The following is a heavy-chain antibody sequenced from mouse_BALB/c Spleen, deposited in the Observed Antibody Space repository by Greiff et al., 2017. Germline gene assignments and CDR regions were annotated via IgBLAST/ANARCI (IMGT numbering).Heavy chain of an antibody. CDR1: GFNIKDYY. CDR2: IDPENGDT. Sequence: VQLQQSGAELVRSGASVKLSCTASGFNIKDYYMHWVKQRPEQGLEWIGWIDPENGDTEYAPKFQGKATMTADTSSNTAYLQLSSLTSEDTAVYYCNEGNYGRYFEVWGAGTTVTGSS. J-gene: IGHJ1*01. V-gene: IGHV14-4*02. D-gene: IGHD2-1*01. CDR3: NEGNYGRYFEV.